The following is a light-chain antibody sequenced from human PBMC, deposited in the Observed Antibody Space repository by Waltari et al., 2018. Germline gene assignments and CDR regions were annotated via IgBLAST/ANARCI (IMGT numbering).Light chain of an antibody. Sequence: DIVMTQSPLSLSVTPGEPASISCRSRQSLLHSSGNTFLDWYLQKPGQSPQLLIYLVSNRAAGVPDRFSGSGSGTDFTLKISRVEAEDVGVYFCMQARQAPWTFGQGTKVEIK. J-gene: IGKJ1*01. CDR1: QSLLHSSGNTF. CDR3: MQARQAPWT. V-gene: IGKV2-28*01. CDR2: LVS.